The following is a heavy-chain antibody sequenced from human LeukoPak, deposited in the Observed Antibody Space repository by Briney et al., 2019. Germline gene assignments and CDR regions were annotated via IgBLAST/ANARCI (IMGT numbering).Heavy chain of an antibody. CDR3: ARAIRLGYYFDY. CDR1: GYTFTGYY. D-gene: IGHD3-16*01. V-gene: IGHV1-2*04. Sequence: ASEKVSCKASGYTFTGYYMHWVRQAPGQGLEWMGWINPNSGGTNYAQKFQGWVTMTRDTSISTAYMELSRLRSDDTAVYYCARAIRLGYYFDYWGQGTLVTVSS. CDR2: INPNSGGT. J-gene: IGHJ4*02.